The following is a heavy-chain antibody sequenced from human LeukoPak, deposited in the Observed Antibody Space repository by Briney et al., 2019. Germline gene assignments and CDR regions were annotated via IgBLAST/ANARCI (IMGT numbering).Heavy chain of an antibody. Sequence: ASVKVSCKASGYTFTDYYIHWVRQAPGQGLEWMGWVNPNSGATNYAPKFQGRVTMTRDTSISTAYMELGGLTSDDTAVYYCARNLVGSGSEVDSWGQGTLVTVSS. CDR2: VNPNSGAT. D-gene: IGHD3-10*01. CDR1: GYTFTDYY. CDR3: ARNLVGSGSEVDS. J-gene: IGHJ4*02. V-gene: IGHV1-2*02.